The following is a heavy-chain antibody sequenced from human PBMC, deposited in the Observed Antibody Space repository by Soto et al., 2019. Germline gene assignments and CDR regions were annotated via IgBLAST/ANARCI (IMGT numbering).Heavy chain of an antibody. CDR3: ARGSTVTTLYYYYGMDV. CDR1: GGTFSSYA. J-gene: IGHJ6*02. D-gene: IGHD4-17*01. Sequence: ASVKVSCKASGGTFSSYAISWVRQAPRQGLEWMGGIIPIFGTANYAQKFQGRVTITADESTSTAYMELSSLRSEDTAVYYCARGSTVTTLYYYYGMDVWGQGTTVTVSS. V-gene: IGHV1-69*13. CDR2: IIPIFGTA.